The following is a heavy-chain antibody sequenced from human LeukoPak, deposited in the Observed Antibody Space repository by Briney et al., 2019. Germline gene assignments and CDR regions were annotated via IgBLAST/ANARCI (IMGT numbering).Heavy chain of an antibody. CDR2: ISGSGGST. V-gene: IGHV3-23*01. CDR3: ARRSGSVYYDSSGYWTYYYYMDV. J-gene: IGHJ6*03. D-gene: IGHD3-22*01. Sequence: PGGSLRLSCAASGFTFSSYAMSWVRQAPGKGLEWVSAISGSGGSTYYADSVKGRFTISRDNSKNTLYLQMNSLRAEDTAVYYCARRSGSVYYDSSGYWTYYYYMDVWGKGTTVTISS. CDR1: GFTFSSYA.